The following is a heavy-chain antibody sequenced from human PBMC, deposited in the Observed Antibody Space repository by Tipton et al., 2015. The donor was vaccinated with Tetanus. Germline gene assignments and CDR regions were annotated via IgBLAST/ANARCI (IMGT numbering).Heavy chain of an antibody. J-gene: IGHJ4*02. CDR2: VYDSGDT. Sequence: TLSLTCAVSGGPITSSHWWSWVRQPPGKGLKWIGEVYDSGDTNYNPSFKSRVTISVDTSKNHFSLKLSSVTAADTAVYYFARPPLGYCGGGNRFAWFDCWGQGALVTVSS. V-gene: IGHV4-4*02. CDR3: ARPPLGYCGGGNRFAWFDC. D-gene: IGHD2-15*01. CDR1: GGPITSSHW.